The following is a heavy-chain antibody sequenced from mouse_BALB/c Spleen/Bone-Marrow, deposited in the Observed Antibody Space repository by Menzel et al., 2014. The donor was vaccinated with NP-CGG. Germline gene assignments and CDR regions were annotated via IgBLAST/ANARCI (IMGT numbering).Heavy chain of an antibody. Sequence: VQLQESGPELVKPGASVKISCKASGYTFTDYYVNWVKQKPGQGLEWIGWFYPGSGNSKYNEKFKGKATLTVDTSSSTAYMQLSSLTSEDTAVYFCSRNWFVDYWGQGTTLTVSS. V-gene: IGHV1-84*02. D-gene: IGHD4-1*01. CDR1: GYTFTDYY. J-gene: IGHJ2*01. CDR3: SRNWFVDY. CDR2: FYPGSGNS.